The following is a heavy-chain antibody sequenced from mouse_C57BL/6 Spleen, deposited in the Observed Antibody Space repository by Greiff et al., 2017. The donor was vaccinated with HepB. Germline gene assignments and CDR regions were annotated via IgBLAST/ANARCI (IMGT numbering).Heavy chain of an antibody. D-gene: IGHD1-1*01. CDR2: IYPCSGNT. V-gene: IGHV1-76*01. J-gene: IGHJ4*01. Sequence: QVQLQQPGAELVRPGASVKLSCKASGYTFTDYYINWVKQRPGQGLEWIARIYPCSGNTYYNEKFKGKATLTEEKSSSTAYMQLSSLTSEDSAVYFCASNLITAVVAGDAMGYWGQGTSVTVSS. CDR1: GYTFTDYY. CDR3: ASNLITAVVAGDAMGY.